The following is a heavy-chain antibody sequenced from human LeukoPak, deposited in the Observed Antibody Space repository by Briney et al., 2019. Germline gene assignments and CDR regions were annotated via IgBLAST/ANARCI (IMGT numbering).Heavy chain of an antibody. Sequence: WETLSLTCTVSGYSISSGYYWGWIRQPPGKGLEWIGSIYHSGSTYYNPSLKSRVTISVDTSKNQFSLKLSSVTAADTAVYYCARHRYYQTFDYWGQGTLVTVSS. V-gene: IGHV4-38-2*02. D-gene: IGHD3-16*01. CDR1: GYSISSGYY. CDR2: IYHSGST. CDR3: ARHRYYQTFDY. J-gene: IGHJ4*02.